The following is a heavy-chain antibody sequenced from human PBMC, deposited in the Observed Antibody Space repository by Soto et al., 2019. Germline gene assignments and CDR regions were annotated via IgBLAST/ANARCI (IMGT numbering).Heavy chain of an antibody. Sequence: QVQLVESGGGVVQSGTSLRLSCAASGFTFGTYGMHWVRQAPGKRLEWLAVIWHDGSKENYADSVRGRFTISRDKYKDTVYLRMNSLRGEDTAVYYCARGFGAAVHAAHLDSWGQGTPVTVSS. CDR3: ARGFGAAVHAAHLDS. CDR2: IWHDGSKE. V-gene: IGHV3-33*01. CDR1: GFTFGTYG. D-gene: IGHD3-10*01. J-gene: IGHJ4*02.